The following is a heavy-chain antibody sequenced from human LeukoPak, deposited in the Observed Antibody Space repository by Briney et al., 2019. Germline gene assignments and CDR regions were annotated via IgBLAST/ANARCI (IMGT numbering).Heavy chain of an antibody. CDR1: GYPFSDHY. V-gene: IGHV3-21*01. Sequence: GGSLRLFCAVSGYPFSDHYIDWVRQAPGKGLEWVSSISSSSSYIYYADSVKGRFTISRDNAKNSLYLQMNSLRAEDTAVYYCARDSQGFDYWGQGTLVTVSS. CDR2: ISSSSSYI. CDR3: ARDSQGFDY. J-gene: IGHJ4*02.